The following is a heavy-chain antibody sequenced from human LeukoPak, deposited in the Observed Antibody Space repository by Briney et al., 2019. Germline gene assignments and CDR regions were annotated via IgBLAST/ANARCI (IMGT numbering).Heavy chain of an antibody. J-gene: IGHJ4*02. V-gene: IGHV3-30-3*01. CDR1: GFTFSSYA. CDR2: ISYDGSNK. D-gene: IGHD6-13*01. Sequence: GGSLRLSCAASGFTFSSYAMHWVRQAPGKGLEWVAVISYDGSNKNYADSVKGRFTISRDNSKNTLYLQMNSLRAEDMAVYYCARAPYSSSWPYYFDYWGQGTLVTVSS. CDR3: ARAPYSSSWPYYFDY.